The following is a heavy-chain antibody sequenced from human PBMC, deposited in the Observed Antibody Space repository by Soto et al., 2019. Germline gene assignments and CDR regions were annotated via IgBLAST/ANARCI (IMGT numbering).Heavy chain of an antibody. Sequence: EVQLVESGGGLVQPGGSLRLSCAASGFTFSDHYMDWVRQAPGKGLEWVGRTRNKANSYTTEYAASVKGRFTISRDDSKNSLYLQMNSLKTEDTAVYYCATYGDNNWFDPWGQGTLVTVSS. CDR1: GFTFSDHY. J-gene: IGHJ5*02. CDR3: ATYGDNNWFDP. CDR2: TRNKANSYTT. V-gene: IGHV3-72*01. D-gene: IGHD4-17*01.